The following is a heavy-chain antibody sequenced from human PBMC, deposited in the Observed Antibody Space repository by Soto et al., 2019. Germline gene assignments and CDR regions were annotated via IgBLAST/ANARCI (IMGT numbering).Heavy chain of an antibody. CDR3: ARDPAYSYGHPSHRGMDV. V-gene: IGHV1-69*01. Sequence: QVQLVQSGAEVKKPGSSVKVSCKIAGGTFSSYAINWVRQAPGQGLEWMGGIIPISGTANYAQKVQGRVTITADGSTSTAYMELSSLRSEDTAVYYCARDPAYSYGHPSHRGMDVWGQGTTVTVSS. D-gene: IGHD5-18*01. J-gene: IGHJ6*02. CDR2: IIPISGTA. CDR1: GGTFSSYA.